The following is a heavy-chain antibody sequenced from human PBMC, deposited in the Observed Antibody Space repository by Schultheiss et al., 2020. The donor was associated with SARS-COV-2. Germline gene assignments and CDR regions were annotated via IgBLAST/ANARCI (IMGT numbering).Heavy chain of an antibody. D-gene: IGHD5-18*01. V-gene: IGHV4-39*01. CDR2: IYYSGST. Sequence: SETLSLTCTVSGGSISSYYWGWIRQPPGKGLEWIGSIYYSGSTYYNPSLKSRVTISVDTSKNQFSLTVSSVTAADTALYYCARRGYTYGSPTFDYWGQGSLVTVSS. CDR3: ARRGYTYGSPTFDY. CDR1: GGSISSYY. J-gene: IGHJ4*02.